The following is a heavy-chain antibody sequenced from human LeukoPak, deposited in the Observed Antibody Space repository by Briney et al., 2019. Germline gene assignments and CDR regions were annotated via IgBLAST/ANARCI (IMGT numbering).Heavy chain of an antibody. CDR2: IYHSGST. CDR3: ATGYSSTWYYFDY. Sequence: SETLSLTCTVSGDSISSYYWSWIRQPPGKGLEWIGYIYHSGSTNYNPSLKSQVTISADTSKDQFSLKLAFVTAADTAVYYCATGYSSTWYYFDYWGQGTLVTVSS. D-gene: IGHD6-13*01. J-gene: IGHJ4*02. CDR1: GDSISSYY. V-gene: IGHV4-59*01.